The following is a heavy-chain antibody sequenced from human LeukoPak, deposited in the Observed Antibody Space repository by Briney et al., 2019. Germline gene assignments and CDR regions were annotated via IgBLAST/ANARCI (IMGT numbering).Heavy chain of an antibody. CDR2: IYYSGST. CDR1: GGSISSYY. Sequence: PSETLSLTCTVSGGSISSYYWSWIRQPPGKGLEWIGDIYYSGSTNYNPSLKSRVTISVDTSKNQFSLKLSSVTAADTAVYYCARGVLLWFGDHARVWFDPWGQGTLVTVSS. V-gene: IGHV4-59*01. D-gene: IGHD3-10*01. J-gene: IGHJ5*02. CDR3: ARGVLLWFGDHARVWFDP.